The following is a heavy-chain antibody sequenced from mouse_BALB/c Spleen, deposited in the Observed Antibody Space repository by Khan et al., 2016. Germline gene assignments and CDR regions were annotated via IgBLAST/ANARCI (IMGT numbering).Heavy chain of an antibody. D-gene: IGHD1-2*01. Sequence: QIQLVQSGPELKKPGETVKISCKASGYIFTNYGMNWVKQAPGKGLKWMAWINTYTGEPTYADDFKGRFAFSLETSASTAYLQINNLKNEDTTTXLCARGQFNTTATPAYWGQGTLVTVSA. CDR2: INTYTGEP. V-gene: IGHV9-3-1*01. J-gene: IGHJ3*01. CDR1: GYIFTNYG. CDR3: ARGQFNTTATPAY.